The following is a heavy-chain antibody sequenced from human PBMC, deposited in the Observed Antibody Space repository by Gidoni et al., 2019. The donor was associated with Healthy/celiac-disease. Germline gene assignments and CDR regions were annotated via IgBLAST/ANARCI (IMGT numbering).Heavy chain of an antibody. D-gene: IGHD2-21*02. CDR2: INPNSGGT. CDR1: GYTFTGYY. CDR3: ARGAGDWADAFDI. J-gene: IGHJ3*02. Sequence: QVQLVQSGAEVKKLGASVKVPCKASGYTFTGYYMHWVRQAPGRGLEWMGRINPNSGGTNYAQKFQGRVTMTRDTSISTAYMELSRLRSDDTAVYYCARGAGDWADAFDIWGQGTMVTVSS. V-gene: IGHV1-2*06.